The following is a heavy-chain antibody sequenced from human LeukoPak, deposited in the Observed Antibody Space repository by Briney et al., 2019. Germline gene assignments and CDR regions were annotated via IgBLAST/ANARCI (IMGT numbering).Heavy chain of an antibody. J-gene: IGHJ6*02. CDR3: ARVEVDCSSTSCYCYYGMDV. V-gene: IGHV1-69*04. CDR2: IIPILGIA. CDR1: GYTFTGYY. Sequence: SVKVSCKASGYTFTGYYIHWVRQAPGQGLEWMGRIIPILGIANYAQKFQGRVTITADKSTSTAYMELSSLRSEDTAVYYCARVEVDCSSTSCYCYYGMDVWGQGTTVTVSS. D-gene: IGHD2-2*01.